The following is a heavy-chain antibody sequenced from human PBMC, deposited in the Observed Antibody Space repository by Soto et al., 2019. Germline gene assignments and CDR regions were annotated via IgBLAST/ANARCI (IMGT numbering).Heavy chain of an antibody. Sequence: TSETLSLTCTVSGGSITSGGYYWSWIRQPPGKGLEWIGEINHSGSTNYNPSLKSRVTISVDTSKNQFSLKLSSVTAADTAVYYCATGIAAAGPESVSNWFDPWGQGTLVTVSS. D-gene: IGHD6-13*01. CDR3: ATGIAAAGPESVSNWFDP. V-gene: IGHV4-34*01. J-gene: IGHJ5*02. CDR2: INHSGST. CDR1: GGSITSGGYY.